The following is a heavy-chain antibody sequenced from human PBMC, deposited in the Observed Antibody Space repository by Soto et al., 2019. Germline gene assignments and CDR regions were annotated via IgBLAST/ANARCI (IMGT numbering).Heavy chain of an antibody. CDR3: TLHIVVVTAMPNCLVE. D-gene: IGHD2-21*02. Sequence: GGSLRLSCTASGFSFSDAWMSWVRQAPGGGLEWVGRIKSKADGGTTDYAAPVRGRFTISRDDSKNTHYLQMKSLKTDDTALYYCTLHIVVVTAMPNCLVEWREGT. J-gene: IGHJ4*02. V-gene: IGHV3-15*01. CDR2: IKSKADGGTT. CDR1: GFSFSDAW.